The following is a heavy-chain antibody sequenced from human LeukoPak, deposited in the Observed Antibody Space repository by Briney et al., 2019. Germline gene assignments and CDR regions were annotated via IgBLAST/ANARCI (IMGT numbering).Heavy chain of an antibody. J-gene: IGHJ4*02. CDR3: ADTPGYCSGGSCARAIDY. D-gene: IGHD2-15*01. Sequence: PGGSLRLSCAASGFTFSSYAMSWVRQAPGKGLESVSAISGSGGSTYYADSVKGRFTISRDNSKNTLYLQMNSLRAEDTAVYYCADTPGYCSGGSCARAIDYWGQGTLVTVSS. V-gene: IGHV3-23*01. CDR1: GFTFSSYA. CDR2: ISGSGGST.